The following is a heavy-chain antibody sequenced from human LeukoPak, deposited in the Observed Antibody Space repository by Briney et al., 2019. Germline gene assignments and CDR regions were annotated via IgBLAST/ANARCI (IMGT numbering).Heavy chain of an antibody. V-gene: IGHV3-23*01. CDR1: GFAFSSYA. D-gene: IGHD1-26*01. J-gene: IGHJ4*02. CDR3: ARGGSYVHY. Sequence: GGSLRLSCAASGFAFSSYAMSWVRQPPGKGLEWVSVISRRDDYTYYADSVKGRFTISRDNSKNTLYLQMNSLRADDTAVYYCARGGSYVHYWGQGTLVTVSS. CDR2: ISRRDDYT.